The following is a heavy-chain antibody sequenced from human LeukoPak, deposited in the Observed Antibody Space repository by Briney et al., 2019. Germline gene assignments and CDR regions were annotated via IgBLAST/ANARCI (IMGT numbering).Heavy chain of an antibody. CDR1: GGTFSSYA. D-gene: IGHD3-3*01. V-gene: IGHV1-69*13. Sequence: ASVKVSCKASGGTFSSYAISWVRQAPGQGLEWMGGIIPIFGTANYAQKFQGRVTITADESTSTAYMELSSLRSEDTAVYYCARDHHDFWSGYRPYYYYYMDVWGKGTTVTVSS. CDR2: IIPIFGTA. CDR3: ARDHHDFWSGYRPYYYYYMDV. J-gene: IGHJ6*03.